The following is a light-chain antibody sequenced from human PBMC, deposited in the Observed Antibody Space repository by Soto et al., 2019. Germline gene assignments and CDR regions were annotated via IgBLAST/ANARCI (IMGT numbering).Light chain of an antibody. J-gene: IGLJ1*01. V-gene: IGLV2-14*01. CDR3: GSYTSSRTLV. Sequence: QSALTQPASVSGSPGQSITISCTGTSSDVGGYNYVSWYQQHPGKAPKLMIYDVSTRPSGVSNRFSGSKSGNTASLTISGLQAEDEADYYCGSYTSSRTLVFGTGTKLTVL. CDR2: DVS. CDR1: SSDVGGYNY.